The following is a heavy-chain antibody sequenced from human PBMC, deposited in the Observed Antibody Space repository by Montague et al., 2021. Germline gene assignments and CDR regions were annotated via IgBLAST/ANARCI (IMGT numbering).Heavy chain of an antibody. Sequence: SLRLSCAVSGFTVSSNYMSWVRQAPGKGLEWVSVIYTGDMTYYADSVKGRFTISRDNSKNTLHLQMNSLRVEDTAVYYCARDVPYSSGWYQDSWGQGTPVIVSS. CDR3: ARDVPYSSGWYQDS. V-gene: IGHV3-53*01. J-gene: IGHJ4*02. CDR1: GFTVSSNY. CDR2: IYTGDMT. D-gene: IGHD6-19*01.